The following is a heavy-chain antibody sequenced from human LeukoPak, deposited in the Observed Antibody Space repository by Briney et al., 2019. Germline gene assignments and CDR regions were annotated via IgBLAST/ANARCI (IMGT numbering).Heavy chain of an antibody. J-gene: IGHJ4*02. CDR3: ARDDYDSSAQGDY. CDR1: GFTFSNFW. D-gene: IGHD3-22*01. Sequence: GGSLRLSCTVSGFTFSNFWMSWVRQAPGKGLERVANIKDDGSAKFYLASVEGRFTISRDNAKSSLYLQMNSLRAEDTAVYYCARDDYDSSAQGDYWGQGTLVTVSS. CDR2: IKDDGSAK. V-gene: IGHV3-7*01.